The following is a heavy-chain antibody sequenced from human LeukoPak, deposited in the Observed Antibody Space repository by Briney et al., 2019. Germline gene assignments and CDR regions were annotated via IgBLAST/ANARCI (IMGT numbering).Heavy chain of an antibody. CDR2: ISGSGGST. V-gene: IGHV3-23*01. J-gene: IGHJ4*02. CDR1: GFTFSSYA. Sequence: PGGSLRLSCAASGFTFSSYATSWVRQAPGKGLEWVSAISGSGGSTYYADSVKGRFTISRDNSKNTLYLQMNSLRAEDTAVYYCATTSAKSCSSTSCYSDYWGQGTLVTVSS. D-gene: IGHD2-2*01. CDR3: ATTSAKSCSSTSCYSDY.